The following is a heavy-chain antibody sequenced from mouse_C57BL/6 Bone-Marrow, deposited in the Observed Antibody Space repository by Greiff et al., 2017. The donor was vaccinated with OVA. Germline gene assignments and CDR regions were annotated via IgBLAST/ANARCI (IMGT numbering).Heavy chain of an antibody. V-gene: IGHV14-3*01. CDR2: IDPANGNT. J-gene: IGHJ4*01. D-gene: IGHD2-10*01. CDR3: ASFYGNYDYAMDY. CDR1: GFNIKNTY. Sequence: EVQLQQSVAELVRPGASVKLSCTASGFNIKNTYMPWVKQRPEQGLEWIGRIDPANGNTKYAPKFQGKATITADTSSNTAYLQLSSLTSEDTAIYYCASFYGNYDYAMDYWGQGTSVTVSS.